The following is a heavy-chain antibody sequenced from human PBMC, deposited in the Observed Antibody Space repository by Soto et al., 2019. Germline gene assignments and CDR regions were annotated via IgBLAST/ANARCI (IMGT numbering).Heavy chain of an antibody. CDR2: INAGNGNT. V-gene: IGHV1-3*01. J-gene: IGHJ3*02. D-gene: IGHD3-3*01. CDR1: GYAFTSYA. Sequence: ASVKVACKASGYAFTSYALHWVRQAPGQRLEWMGWINAGNGNTKYSQKFQGRVTITRDTSASTAYMELSSLRSEDTAVYYCAIRGYDDTNGVFAICAQRTTVTVS. CDR3: AIRGYDDTNGVFAI.